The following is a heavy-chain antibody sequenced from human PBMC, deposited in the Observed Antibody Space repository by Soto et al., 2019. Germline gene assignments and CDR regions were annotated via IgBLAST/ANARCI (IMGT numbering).Heavy chain of an antibody. CDR1: GGSISGSSYY. Sequence: SETLSLTCTVSGGSISGSSYYWGWIRQPPGKGLEWTGSIFSSGSTYYNPSLKSRVTISVDTSKNQFSLKLNSVTAADTAVYYCARHRNYYDSSGYFYYFDYWGQGALVTVSS. J-gene: IGHJ4*02. D-gene: IGHD3-22*01. CDR3: ARHRNYYDSSGYFYYFDY. V-gene: IGHV4-39*01. CDR2: IFSSGST.